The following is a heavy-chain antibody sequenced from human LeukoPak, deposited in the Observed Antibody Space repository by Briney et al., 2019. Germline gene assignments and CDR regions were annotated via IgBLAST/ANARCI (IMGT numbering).Heavy chain of an antibody. CDR3: ANRGATSRWLDYFDY. CDR1: GFTFSSHA. Sequence: SGGSLRLSCAASGFTFSSHAMSWVRQTPGKGLEWVSAISGSGGTTYYSDSVKGRFTISRDNSKNTLYLQMNSLRAEDTAVYYCANRGATSRWLDYFDYWGQGTLVTVSS. D-gene: IGHD6-19*01. CDR2: ISGSGGTT. J-gene: IGHJ4*02. V-gene: IGHV3-23*01.